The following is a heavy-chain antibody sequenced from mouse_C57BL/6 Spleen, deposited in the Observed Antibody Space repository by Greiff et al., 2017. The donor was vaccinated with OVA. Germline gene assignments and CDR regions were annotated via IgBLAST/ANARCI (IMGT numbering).Heavy chain of an antibody. Sequence: QVQLQQPGAELVKPGASVKLSCKASGYTFTSYWMQWVKQRPGQGLEWIGEIDPSDSYTNYNQKFKGKATLTVDTSSSTAYMQLSSLTSEDSAVYYCARSELRAFAYWGQGTLVTVSA. D-gene: IGHD3-2*02. CDR3: ARSELRAFAY. J-gene: IGHJ3*01. CDR1: GYTFTSYW. CDR2: IDPSDSYT. V-gene: IGHV1-50*01.